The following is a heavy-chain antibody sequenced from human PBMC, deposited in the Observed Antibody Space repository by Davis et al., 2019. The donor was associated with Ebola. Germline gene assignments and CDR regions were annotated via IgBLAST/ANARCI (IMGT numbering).Heavy chain of an antibody. CDR2: ISFDGSYK. CDR3: AKDGWGLHNWLDP. V-gene: IGHV3-30*18. Sequence: AVISFDGSYKYYADSVKGRFFISRDESKNTVYLQMNSLRPEDTGVYYCAKDGWGLHNWLDPWGQGTRVTVSS. D-gene: IGHD1-26*01. J-gene: IGHJ5*02.